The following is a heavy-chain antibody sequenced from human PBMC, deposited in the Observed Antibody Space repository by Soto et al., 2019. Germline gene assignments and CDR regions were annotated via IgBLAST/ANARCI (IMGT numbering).Heavy chain of an antibody. CDR3: ARAELVGATDY. CDR2: IYYSGST. D-gene: IGHD1-26*01. CDR1: GGSISSGGYY. V-gene: IGHV4-31*03. Sequence: GPGPVTTSETLSLTCTVSGGSISSGGYYWSWTRQHPGKGLEWIGYIYYSGSTYYNPSLKSRVTMSVDTSKNQFSLKLSSVTAADTAVYYCARAELVGATDYWGQGTLVTVSS. J-gene: IGHJ4*02.